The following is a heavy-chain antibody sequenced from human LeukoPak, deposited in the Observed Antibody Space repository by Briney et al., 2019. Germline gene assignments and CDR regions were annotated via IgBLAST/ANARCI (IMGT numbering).Heavy chain of an antibody. Sequence: SETLSLTCAVSGGSISSGGYSWSWIRQPPGKGLEWIGYIYHSGSTYYNPSLKSRVTISVGTSKNQFSLKLSSVTAADTAVYYCARYSGIYDFWSGYPYGMDVWGQGTTVTVSS. CDR3: ARYSGIYDFWSGYPYGMDV. CDR2: IYHSGST. D-gene: IGHD3-3*01. CDR1: GGSISSGGYS. V-gene: IGHV4-30-2*02. J-gene: IGHJ6*02.